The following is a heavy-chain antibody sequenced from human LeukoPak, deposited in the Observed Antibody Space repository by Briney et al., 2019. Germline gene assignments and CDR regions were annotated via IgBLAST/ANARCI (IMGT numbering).Heavy chain of an antibody. D-gene: IGHD3-3*01. CDR3: ARDLYYDFWSGYYGSGPNWFDP. V-gene: IGHV3-21*01. CDR2: ISSSSSYI. CDR1: GFTLHSYT. Sequence: GGSLRLSCAASGFTLHSYTMNWVRQASGKGLEWVSSISSSSSYIYYADSVKGRFTISRDNAKNSLYLQMNSLRAEDTAVYYCARDLYYDFWSGYYGSGPNWFDPWGQGTLVTVSS. J-gene: IGHJ5*02.